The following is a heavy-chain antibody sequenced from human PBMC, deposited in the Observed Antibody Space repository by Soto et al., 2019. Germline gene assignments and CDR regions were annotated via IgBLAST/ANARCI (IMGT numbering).Heavy chain of an antibody. CDR3: ARLIPNRITIFGVVQAERHGAGYMDV. CDR2: INHSGST. V-gene: IGHV4-34*01. D-gene: IGHD3-3*01. J-gene: IGHJ6*03. Sequence: PSETLSLTCAVYGGSFSGYYWSWIRQPPGKGLEWIGEINHSGSTNYNPSLKSRVTISVDTSKNQFSLKLSSVTAADTAVYYCARLIPNRITIFGVVQAERHGAGYMDVWGKGTTVTVSS. CDR1: GGSFSGYY.